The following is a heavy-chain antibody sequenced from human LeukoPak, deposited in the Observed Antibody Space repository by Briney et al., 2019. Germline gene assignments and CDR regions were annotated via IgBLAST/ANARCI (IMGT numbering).Heavy chain of an antibody. J-gene: IGHJ4*02. V-gene: IGHV4-39*01. CDR2: IYYSKNT. Sequence: KPLETLSLTCTVSGGSISSSSAYWGWIRQPPGKGLEWIGSIYYSKNTYYNPSLKSRVTISADTSKNQFSLTLGSVSATDTAVYYCVSPRGFSYGYFDYWGQGTLVTVSS. D-gene: IGHD5-18*01. CDR1: GGSISSSSAY. CDR3: VSPRGFSYGYFDY.